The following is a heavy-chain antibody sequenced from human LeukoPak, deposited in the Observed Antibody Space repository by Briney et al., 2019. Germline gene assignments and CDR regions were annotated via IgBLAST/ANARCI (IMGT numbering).Heavy chain of an antibody. CDR2: ISGDGRST. CDR1: GFTFSNFA. Sequence: GGSLRLSCAASGFTFSNFAMHWVRQALGKGLEYVSAISGDGRSTYYANSVKGRFTISRDNSKSTLYLQMGSLRVEDMAVYYCASVGLPWGQGTLVTVSS. CDR3: ASVGLP. D-gene: IGHD2-15*01. J-gene: IGHJ4*02. V-gene: IGHV3-64*01.